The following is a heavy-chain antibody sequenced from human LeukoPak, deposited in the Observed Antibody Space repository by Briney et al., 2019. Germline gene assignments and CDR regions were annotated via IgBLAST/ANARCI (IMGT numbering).Heavy chain of an antibody. CDR2: INHSGST. V-gene: IGHV4-34*01. D-gene: IGHD3-22*01. J-gene: IGHJ5*02. CDR1: GGSFSGYY. Sequence: SETLSLTCAVYGGSFSGYYWSWIRQPPGKGLEWIGEINHSGSTNYNPSLKSRVTISVDTSKNQFSLKLSSVTAADTAVYYCAQNYYYASSGYYGVGGWFDPWGQGTLVTVSS. CDR3: AQNYYYASSGYYGVGGWFDP.